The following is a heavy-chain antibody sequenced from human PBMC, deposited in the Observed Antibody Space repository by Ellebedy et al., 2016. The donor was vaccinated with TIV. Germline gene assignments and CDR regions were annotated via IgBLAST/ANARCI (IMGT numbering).Heavy chain of an antibody. Sequence: GESLKISCAASGFTFSSYAMSWVRQAPGKGLEWVSAISGSGGSTYYADSVKGRFTISRDNSKNTLYLQMNSLRAEDTAVYYCAKTTVVNFRYWGQGTLVTVSS. D-gene: IGHD4-23*01. CDR1: GFTFSSYA. J-gene: IGHJ4*02. CDR3: AKTTVVNFRY. CDR2: ISGSGGST. V-gene: IGHV3-23*01.